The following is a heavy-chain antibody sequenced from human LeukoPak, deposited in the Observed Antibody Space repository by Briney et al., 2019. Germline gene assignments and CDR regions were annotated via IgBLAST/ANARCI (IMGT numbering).Heavy chain of an antibody. D-gene: IGHD5-24*01. CDR1: GFTFSDYD. J-gene: IGHJ4*02. CDR2: ISGSGGSI. CDR3: AKGGDGYNYYFDY. Sequence: GGSLRLSCTASGFTFSDYDMSWVRQAPGKGLEWVSGISGSGGSIRYADSVKGRFIISRDNSKNTLYLQMNSLRAEDTAVYYCAKGGDGYNYYFDYWGQETLVTVSS. V-gene: IGHV3-23*01.